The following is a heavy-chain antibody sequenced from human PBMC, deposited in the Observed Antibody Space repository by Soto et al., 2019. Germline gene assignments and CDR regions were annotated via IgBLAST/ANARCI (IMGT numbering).Heavy chain of an antibody. D-gene: IGHD3-22*01. CDR1: GFTFNTYW. V-gene: IGHV3-74*01. CDR3: ATGGSGYFAY. Sequence: EVQLVESGGGLVQPGGSLRLSCAASGFTFNTYWMQWVRQAPGKGLVWVSRIKSDGSYTNYADSVKGRVTISRDNAKNTMFGQMNSLGAEDTAVYYCATGGSGYFAYWGQGTLVTVSS. J-gene: IGHJ4*02. CDR2: IKSDGSYT.